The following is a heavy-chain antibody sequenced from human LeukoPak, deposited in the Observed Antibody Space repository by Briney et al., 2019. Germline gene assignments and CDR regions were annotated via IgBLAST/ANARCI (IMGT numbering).Heavy chain of an antibody. J-gene: IGHJ4*02. CDR1: GFSFSNHY. Sequence: GGSLRLSCTASGFSFSNHYMRWIRQAPGKGLEWVANINEDGSNKWHLGSVKGRFTVSRDNARNSLYLQMNSLRVEDTAVYYCTKVIVAVPGYFDYFDFWGQGVLVTVSS. V-gene: IGHV3-7*01. CDR2: INEDGSNK. CDR3: TKVIVAVPGYFDYFDF. D-gene: IGHD6-19*01.